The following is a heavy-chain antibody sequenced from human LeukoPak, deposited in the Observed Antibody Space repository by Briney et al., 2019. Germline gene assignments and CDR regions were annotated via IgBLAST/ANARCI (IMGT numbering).Heavy chain of an antibody. CDR1: GFTFSSYW. CDR3: ARGITYYYDSSGYRLLGA. J-gene: IGHJ5*02. D-gene: IGHD3-22*01. V-gene: IGHV3-21*01. Sequence: GGSLRLSCAASGFTFSSYWMHWVRQAPGKGLVWVSSISSSSSYIYYADSVKGRFTISRDNAKNSLYLQMNSLRAEDTAVYYCARGITYYYDSSGYRLLGAWGQGTLVTVSS. CDR2: ISSSSSYI.